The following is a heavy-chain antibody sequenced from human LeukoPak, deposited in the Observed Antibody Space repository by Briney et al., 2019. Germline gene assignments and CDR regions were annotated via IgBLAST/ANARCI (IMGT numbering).Heavy chain of an antibody. D-gene: IGHD3-3*01. CDR1: GFTFSSYA. CDR3: AKDPGPTYYDCWNGYIDY. Sequence: GGSLRLSCAASGFTFSSYAMSWVRQAPGKGLEWVSAISGSGGSTYYADSVKGRFTISRDNSKNTLYLQMNSLRAEDTAVYYCAKDPGPTYYDCWNGYIDYWGQRTMVTVSS. V-gene: IGHV3-23*01. CDR2: ISGSGGST. J-gene: IGHJ4*02.